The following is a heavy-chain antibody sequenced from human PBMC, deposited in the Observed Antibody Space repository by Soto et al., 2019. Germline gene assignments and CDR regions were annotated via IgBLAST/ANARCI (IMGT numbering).Heavy chain of an antibody. CDR1: GFTVISNY. CDR3: ARAGRIAAAGTGVDY. D-gene: IGHD6-13*01. CDR2: IYSGGST. J-gene: IGHJ4*02. V-gene: IGHV3-66*01. Sequence: EVQLVESGGGLVQRGGSLRLSCAASGFTVISNYMTWVRQAPGKGRARVSGIYSGGSTYYADSVRGRFTISRDNSQNTRNLQMNSLRAEDTAVYYCARAGRIAAAGTGVDYWGQGTLVTVSS.